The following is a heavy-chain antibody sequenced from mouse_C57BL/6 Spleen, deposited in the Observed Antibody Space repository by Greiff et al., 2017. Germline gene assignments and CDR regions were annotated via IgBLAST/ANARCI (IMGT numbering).Heavy chain of an antibody. Sequence: VQLQQSGAELVKPGASVKLSCTASGFNIKDYYMHWVKQRTEQGLEWIGRIDPEDGENKYAPKFQGKATITADTSSNTAYLQLSSLTSEDSAVYDCARGSHFDYWGQGTTLTVSS. CDR2: IDPEDGEN. J-gene: IGHJ2*01. CDR1: GFNIKDYY. CDR3: ARGSHFDY. V-gene: IGHV14-2*01.